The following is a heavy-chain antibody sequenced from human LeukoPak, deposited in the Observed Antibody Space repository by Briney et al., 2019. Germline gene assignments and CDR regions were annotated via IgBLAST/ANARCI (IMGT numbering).Heavy chain of an antibody. CDR1: RFTVSTNY. D-gene: IGHD2-2*01. J-gene: IGHJ4*02. V-gene: IGHV3-53*01. CDR3: ASGGAMPDC. CDR2: IYSGGST. Sequence: PGGSLRLSCAASRFTVSTNYRSWVRQAPGNELKGVSVIYSGGSTYYPGHMNGRFTISSDNSKHTVDLQMNSLRAEETAVYYCASGGAMPDCWGQGTIVSVPS.